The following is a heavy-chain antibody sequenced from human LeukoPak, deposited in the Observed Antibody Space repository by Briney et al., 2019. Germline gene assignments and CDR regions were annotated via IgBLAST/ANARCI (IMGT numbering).Heavy chain of an antibody. J-gene: IGHJ2*01. CDR2: TYYRSKWYV. D-gene: IGHD6-19*01. V-gene: IGHV6-1*01. CDR1: GDSVSSNSAA. Sequence: LSQTLSLTCAISGDSVSSNSAAWNWIRQSPSRGLEWLGRTYYRSKWYVNYAASVKSRITINPDTSKNQFSLQLNSMTPEDTAVYYCARLYSGSGDFDLWGRGTLVTVSS. CDR3: ARLYSGSGDFDL.